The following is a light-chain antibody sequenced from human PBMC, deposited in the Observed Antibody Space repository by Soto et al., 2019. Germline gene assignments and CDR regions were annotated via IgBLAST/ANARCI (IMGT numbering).Light chain of an antibody. J-gene: IGKJ5*01. CDR1: QSISSSF. CDR3: QQRSNWPPIT. Sequence: ILLTQSTGTLSLSPGQRATLSCRASQSISSSFLAWYQQKPGQAPRLLIYDASNRATGIPARFSGSGSGTDFTLTISSLEPEDFAVYYCQQRSNWPPITFGQGTRLEIK. CDR2: DAS. V-gene: IGKV3D-20*02.